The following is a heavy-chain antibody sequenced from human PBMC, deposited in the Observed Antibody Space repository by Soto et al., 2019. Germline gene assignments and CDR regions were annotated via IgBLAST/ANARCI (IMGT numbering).Heavy chain of an antibody. CDR3: ARFIAVAGTSYYYYGMDV. V-gene: IGHV3-33*01. J-gene: IGHJ6*02. CDR1: GFTFSSYG. CDR2: IWYDGSNK. Sequence: PGGSLRLSCAASGFTFSSYGMHCVRQAPGKGLEWAAVIWYDGSNKYYADSVKGRFTISRDNSKNTLYLQMNSLRAEDTAVYYCARFIAVAGTSYYYYGMDVWGQGTTVTVSS. D-gene: IGHD6-19*01.